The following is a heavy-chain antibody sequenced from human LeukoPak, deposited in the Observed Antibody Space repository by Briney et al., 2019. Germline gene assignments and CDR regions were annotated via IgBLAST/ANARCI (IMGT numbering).Heavy chain of an antibody. CDR3: ARDQYDTWSRRGNFDS. CDR1: GFTFGKYW. Sequence: GGSLRLSCVASGFTFGKYWMSWVRQAPGKGLEWVANIKLDGSEKNYVDSVKSRFTISGDNTKNSLYLQMNSLRAEDTAVFYCARDQYDTWSRRGNFDSWGQGTLVIVSS. J-gene: IGHJ4*02. V-gene: IGHV3-7*03. D-gene: IGHD3-3*01. CDR2: IKLDGSEK.